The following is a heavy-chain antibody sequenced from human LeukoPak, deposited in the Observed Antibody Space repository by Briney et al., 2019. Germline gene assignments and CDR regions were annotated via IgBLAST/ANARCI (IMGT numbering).Heavy chain of an antibody. CDR2: IYYSGST. CDR3: ARFNSGIVVRVGEDAFDS. D-gene: IGHD2-21*01. V-gene: IGHV4-59*01. Sequence: SETLSLTCTVSGGSIRRYYWSWIRQPPGQGLEWMGYIYYSGSTNYNTSLKSRVTISVDTSKNQFSLKLSSVTAADTAVYYCARFNSGIVVRVGEDAFDSWGQGTMVTVSS. CDR1: GGSIRRYY. J-gene: IGHJ3*02.